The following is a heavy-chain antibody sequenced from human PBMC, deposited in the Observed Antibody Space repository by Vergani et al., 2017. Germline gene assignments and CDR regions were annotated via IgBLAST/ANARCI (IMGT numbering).Heavy chain of an antibody. Sequence: QVQLQESGPGLVKPSETLSLTCTVSNDSVSNTFYYWGWVRQTPGKGLAWIGSIYHIGSTYYNPSLKSRVPISVDTSKNQLSLKLSSVTAAYTAVDYFARDSGGYVWGSYEAWFDPWGQGTLVTVSS. CDR3: ARDSGGYVWGSYEAWFDP. V-gene: IGHV4-39*07. J-gene: IGHJ5*02. CDR2: IYHIGST. D-gene: IGHD3-16*01. CDR1: NDSVSNTFYY.